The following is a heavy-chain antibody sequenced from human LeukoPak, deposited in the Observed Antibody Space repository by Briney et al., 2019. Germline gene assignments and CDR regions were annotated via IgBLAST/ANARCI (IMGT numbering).Heavy chain of an antibody. D-gene: IGHD2-2*01. V-gene: IGHV3-23*01. CDR3: AKAGAPGHIVVVPAAISNFDY. CDR1: GFTFSSYA. J-gene: IGHJ4*02. CDR2: ISGSGGST. Sequence: GGSMRLSCAASGFTFSSYAMSWVRQAPGKGLEWVSAISGSGGSTYYADSVKGRFTISRDNSQNTLYLQMNSLRAEDTAVYYCAKAGAPGHIVVVPAAISNFDYWGQGTLVTVSS.